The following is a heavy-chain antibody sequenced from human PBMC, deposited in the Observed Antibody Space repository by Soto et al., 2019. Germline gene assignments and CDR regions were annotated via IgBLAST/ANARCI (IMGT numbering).Heavy chain of an antibody. CDR3: ARDRSNLYIDY. J-gene: IGHJ4*02. D-gene: IGHD1-20*01. CDR2: ISYDGSNK. CDR1: GLPFRIYP. V-gene: IGHV3-30-3*01. Sequence: QVQLVESGGAVVKPGRSRRLSLEAPGLPFRIYPMSWFRQAPGKGLEWVAVISYDGSNKYYVDSVKGRFTISRDNSKNTLYLQMNSLRAEDTAVYYCARDRSNLYIDYWGQGTLVTVSS.